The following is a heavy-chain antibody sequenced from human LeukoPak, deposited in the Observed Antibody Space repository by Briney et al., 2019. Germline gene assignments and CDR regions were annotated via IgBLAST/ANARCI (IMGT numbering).Heavy chain of an antibody. D-gene: IGHD4-17*01. CDR3: ASLITVTTGYYYYYYYMDA. CDR2: INSDESST. J-gene: IGHJ6*03. V-gene: IGHV3-74*01. CDR1: GFTFSSYW. Sequence: GGSLRLSCAASGFTFSSYWMHWVRQAPGKGLVWVSRINSDESSTSYADSVNGRFTISRDNAKKTLYLQMNSVRAEDTAVYYCASLITVTTGYYYYYYYMDAWGKGTTVTVSS.